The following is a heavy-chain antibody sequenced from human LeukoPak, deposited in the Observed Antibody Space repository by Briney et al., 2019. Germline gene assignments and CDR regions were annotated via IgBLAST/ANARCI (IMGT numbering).Heavy chain of an antibody. D-gene: IGHD6-13*01. CDR3: ARHETIAAAVLDY. V-gene: IGHV4-59*08. Sequence: SETLSLTCTVSGGSISSYYWSWIRQPPGKGLEWIGYIYYSGSTNYNPSLKSRVTISVDTSKNQFSLKLSSVTAADTAVYYCARHETIAAAVLDYWGQGTLVTVSS. CDR1: GGSISSYY. J-gene: IGHJ4*02. CDR2: IYYSGST.